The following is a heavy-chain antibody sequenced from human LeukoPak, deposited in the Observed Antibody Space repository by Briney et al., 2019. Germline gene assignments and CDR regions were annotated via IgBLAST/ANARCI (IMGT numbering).Heavy chain of an antibody. J-gene: IGHJ5*01. Sequence: SVKVSCKASGGTFSSYAISWVRQAPGQGLEWMGGIIPIFGTANYAQKFQGRVTITADKSTSTAYMELSSLRSEDTAVYYCARALEVPAAPNRFDPWGQGTLVTVSS. CDR3: ARALEVPAAPNRFDP. CDR2: IIPIFGTA. CDR1: GGTFSSYA. D-gene: IGHD2-2*01. V-gene: IGHV1-69*06.